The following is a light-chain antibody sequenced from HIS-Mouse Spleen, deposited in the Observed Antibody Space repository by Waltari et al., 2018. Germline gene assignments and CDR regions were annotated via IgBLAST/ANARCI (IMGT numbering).Light chain of an antibody. J-gene: IGLJ3*02. V-gene: IGLV2-11*01. CDR3: CSYAGSYTWV. CDR2: DVS. Sequence: QSALTQPRSVSGSPGPSVTISCTGTSSAVGCYNYFSWYQQHPGKAPKLMIYDVSKRPSGVPDRFSGSKSGNTASLTISGLQAEDEADYYCCSYAGSYTWVFGGGTKLTVL. CDR1: SSAVGCYNY.